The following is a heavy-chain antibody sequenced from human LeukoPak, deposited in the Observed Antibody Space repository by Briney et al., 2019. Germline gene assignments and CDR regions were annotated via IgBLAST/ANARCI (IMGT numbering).Heavy chain of an antibody. CDR2: INHSRST. CDR3: ARGARYQLPRLNRYYYYGMDV. J-gene: IGHJ6*02. CDR1: GGSFSGYY. V-gene: IGHV4-34*01. D-gene: IGHD2-2*01. Sequence: PSETLSLTCAVYGGSFSGYYWSWIRQPPGKGLEWIGEINHSRSTNCNPSLKSRVTISVDTSKNQFSLKLSSVTAADTAVYYCARGARYQLPRLNRYYYYGMDVWGQGTTVTVSS.